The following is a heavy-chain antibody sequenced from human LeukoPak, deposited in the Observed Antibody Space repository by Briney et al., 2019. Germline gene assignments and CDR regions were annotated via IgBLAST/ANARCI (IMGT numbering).Heavy chain of an antibody. Sequence: GGSLRLSCAASGFTFSSYAMSLVRQTPGKGLEWVSGISGDGVSTYHADSVKGRFTISRDDSKNTLYLQMNSLRAEDTAVYFCARSTYSSGWRDYWGQGTLVTVSS. V-gene: IGHV3-23*01. CDR2: ISGDGVST. CDR1: GFTFSSYA. J-gene: IGHJ4*02. D-gene: IGHD6-19*01. CDR3: ARSTYSSGWRDY.